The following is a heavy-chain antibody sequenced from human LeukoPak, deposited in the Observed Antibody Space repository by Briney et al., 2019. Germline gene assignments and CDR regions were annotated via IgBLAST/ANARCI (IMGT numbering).Heavy chain of an antibody. J-gene: IGHJ5*02. CDR2: ISGSGGST. V-gene: IGHV3-23*01. Sequence: GGSLRLSCAASGFTFSSYAMSWVRQAPGKGLEWVSAISGSGGSTYYADSVKGRFTISRDNSKNTLYLQMNSLRAEDTAVYYCAKDQTMVRGVPPGNWFDPWGQGTLVTVSS. D-gene: IGHD3-10*01. CDR1: GFTFSSYA. CDR3: AKDQTMVRGVPPGNWFDP.